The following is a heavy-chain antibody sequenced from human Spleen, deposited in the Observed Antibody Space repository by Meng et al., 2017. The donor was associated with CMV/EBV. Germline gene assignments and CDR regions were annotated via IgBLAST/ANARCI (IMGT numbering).Heavy chain of an antibody. V-gene: IGHV3-30*04. J-gene: IGHJ5*02. CDR2: ISYDGSKI. D-gene: IGHD3-10*01. CDR3: ARDSSTYGSGSYYERNWLDP. Sequence: GGSLRLSCAASGFSFSTYSMHWVRQAPGKGLEWVAFISYDGSKIKYADSVKGRFTISRDNSKNTLYLQMNSLRTEDTAVYYCARDSSTYGSGSYYERNWLDPWGQGTLVTVSS. CDR1: GFSFSTYS.